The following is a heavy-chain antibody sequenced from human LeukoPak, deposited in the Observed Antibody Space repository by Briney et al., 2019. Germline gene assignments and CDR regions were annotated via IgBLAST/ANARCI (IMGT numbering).Heavy chain of an antibody. CDR1: GFTFDDYA. Sequence: TGGSLRLSCAASGFTFDDYAMHWVREAPGKGLEWVSGISWNSGSIGYADSVKGRFTISRDNAKNSLYLQMNSLRAEDTALYYCAKDMRVAVAGNILPDAFDIWGQGTMVTVSS. J-gene: IGHJ3*02. D-gene: IGHD6-19*01. CDR3: AKDMRVAVAGNILPDAFDI. CDR2: ISWNSGSI. V-gene: IGHV3-9*01.